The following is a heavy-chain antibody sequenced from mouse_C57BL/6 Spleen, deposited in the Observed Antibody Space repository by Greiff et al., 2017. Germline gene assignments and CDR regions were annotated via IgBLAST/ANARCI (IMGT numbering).Heavy chain of an antibody. J-gene: IGHJ2*01. CDR3: ARGTTVVPSDY. CDR2: IDPSDSET. D-gene: IGHD1-1*01. CDR1: GYTFTSYW. Sequence: VQLQQPGAELVRPGSSVKLSCKASGYTFTSYWMHWVKQRPIQGLEWIGNIDPSDSETHYTQKFKDKATLTVDKSSSTAYMQLSSLTSEDSAVYYCARGTTVVPSDYWGQGTTLTVSS. V-gene: IGHV1-52*01.